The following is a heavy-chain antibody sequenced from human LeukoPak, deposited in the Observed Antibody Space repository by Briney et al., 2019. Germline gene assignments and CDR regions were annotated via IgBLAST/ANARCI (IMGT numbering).Heavy chain of an antibody. CDR2: IYYSGST. CDR3: ARVPHSSGWYGGWFDP. CDR1: GGSISSHY. Sequence: SETLSLTCTVSGGSISSHYWSWIRQPPGKGLEWIGYIYYSGSTNYNPSLKSRVTISVDTSKNQFSLKLSSVTAADTAVYYCARVPHSSGWYGGWFDPWGQGTLVTVSS. V-gene: IGHV4-59*11. D-gene: IGHD6-19*01. J-gene: IGHJ5*02.